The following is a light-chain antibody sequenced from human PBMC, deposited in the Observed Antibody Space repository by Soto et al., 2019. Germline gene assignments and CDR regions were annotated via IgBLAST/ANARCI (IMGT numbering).Light chain of an antibody. CDR3: SSYTSSNTLV. J-gene: IGLJ3*02. Sequence: QSALTQPASVSGSPGQSITISCTGTSSDVGGYNYVSWYQQHPGKAPKLMIYDVSYRPSGVSNRFSGSKSGNTASLTISGVQAEDEADYYCSSYTSSNTLVFGGGTQLTVL. V-gene: IGLV2-14*01. CDR1: SSDVGGYNY. CDR2: DVS.